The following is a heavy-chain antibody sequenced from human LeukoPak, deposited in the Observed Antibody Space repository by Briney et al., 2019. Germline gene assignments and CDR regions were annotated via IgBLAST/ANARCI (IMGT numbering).Heavy chain of an antibody. J-gene: IGHJ4*02. CDR3: AKGGDGYNYYFDY. D-gene: IGHD5-24*01. V-gene: IGHV3-23*01. Sequence: GGSLRLSCTDSGFIFSDYAMSWVRQAPGKGLEWVSGISGSGGSIRYADSVKGRFIISRDNSKNTLYLQMNSLRAEDTAVYYCAKGGDGYNYYFDYWGQETLVTVSS. CDR1: GFIFSDYA. CDR2: ISGSGGSI.